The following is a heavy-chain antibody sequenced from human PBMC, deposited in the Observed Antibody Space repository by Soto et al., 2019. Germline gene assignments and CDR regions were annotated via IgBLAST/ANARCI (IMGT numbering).Heavy chain of an antibody. Sequence: QVQLVQSGAEVKKPGASVKVSCKASGYTFTSYGISWVRQAPGQGLEWMGWISAYNGNTNYAQKLQGRVTMTTDTSTSSAYMEMRSLRSDDTAVYYCARSLYDYIWGSYRHAFDIWGQGTMVTVSP. J-gene: IGHJ3*02. V-gene: IGHV1-18*01. CDR2: ISAYNGNT. CDR3: ARSLYDYIWGSYRHAFDI. D-gene: IGHD3-16*02. CDR1: GYTFTSYG.